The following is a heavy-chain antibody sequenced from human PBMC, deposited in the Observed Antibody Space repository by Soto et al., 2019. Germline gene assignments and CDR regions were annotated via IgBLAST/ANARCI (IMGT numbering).Heavy chain of an antibody. Sequence: TLSLTCTVSGGSISSGDYYWSWIRQPPGKGLEWIGYIYYSGSTYYNPSLKSRVTISVDTSKNQFSLKLSSVTAADTAVYYCARGRPFDRGNWFDPWGQGTLVTVSS. D-gene: IGHD3-22*01. V-gene: IGHV4-30-4*01. CDR1: GGSISSGDYY. CDR3: ARGRPFDRGNWFDP. J-gene: IGHJ5*02. CDR2: IYYSGST.